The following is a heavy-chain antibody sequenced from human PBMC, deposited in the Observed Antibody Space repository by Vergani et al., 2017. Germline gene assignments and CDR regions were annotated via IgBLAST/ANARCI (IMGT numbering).Heavy chain of an antibody. D-gene: IGHD5-18*01. J-gene: IGHJ4*02. CDR3: ARDPGYSYGPTFDY. CDR2: ISWDGGST. V-gene: IGHV3-43*01. Sequence: EVQLLESGGGLVQPGGSLRLSCAASGFTFSSYTMHWVRQAPGKGLEWVSLISWDGGSTYYADSVKGRFTISRDNAKNSLYLQMNSLRAEDTAVYYCARDPGYSYGPTFDYWGQGTLVTVSS. CDR1: GFTFSSYT.